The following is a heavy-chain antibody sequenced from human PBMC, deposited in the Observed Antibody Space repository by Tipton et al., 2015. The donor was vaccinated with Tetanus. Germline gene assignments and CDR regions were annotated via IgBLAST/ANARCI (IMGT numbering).Heavy chain of an antibody. V-gene: IGHV5-51*01. D-gene: IGHD3-10*01. CDR3: ARRFPNGSGSYYIIRGGEPDPQYYFDY. CDR2: IYPGDSDT. CDR1: GYSFTSYW. Sequence: VQLVQSGAEVKKPGESLKISCKGSGYSFTSYWIGWVRQMPGKGLEWMGIIYPGDSDTRYSPCFQGQVTISADKSISTAYLQWSSLKASDTAMYYCARRFPNGSGSYYIIRGGEPDPQYYFDYWGQGTLVTVSS. J-gene: IGHJ4*02.